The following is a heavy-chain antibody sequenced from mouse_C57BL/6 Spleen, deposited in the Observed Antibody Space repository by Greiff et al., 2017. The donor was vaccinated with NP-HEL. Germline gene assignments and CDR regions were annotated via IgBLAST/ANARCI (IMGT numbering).Heavy chain of an antibody. CDR2: INPSSGYT. CDR3: ARSGGSSYVYAMDY. Sequence: QVQLQQSGAELARPGASVKMSCKASGYTFTSYTMHWVKQRPGQGLEWIGYINPSSGYTKYNQKFKDKATLTADKSSSTAYMQLSSLTSEDSAVYYCARSGGSSYVYAMDYWGQGTSVTVSS. J-gene: IGHJ4*01. CDR1: GYTFTSYT. D-gene: IGHD1-1*01. V-gene: IGHV1-4*01.